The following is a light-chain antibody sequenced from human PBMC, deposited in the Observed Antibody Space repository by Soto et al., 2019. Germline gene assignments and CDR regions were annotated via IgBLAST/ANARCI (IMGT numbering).Light chain of an antibody. CDR2: IHNDGTV. Sequence: QSVLTQWPSTSASLGASVKLTCTLSSGHTTYAIAWHQQRPKKGPRFLMKIHNDGTVTKGDGVPDRFSGSTSGAERHLTLSSLQSDDEVDYYCQSWGTGLQVVFGAGTQLTVL. CDR3: QSWGTGLQVV. CDR1: SGHTTYA. J-gene: IGLJ2*01. V-gene: IGLV4-69*02.